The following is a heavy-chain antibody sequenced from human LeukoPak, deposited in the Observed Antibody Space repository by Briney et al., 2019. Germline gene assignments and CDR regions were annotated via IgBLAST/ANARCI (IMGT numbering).Heavy chain of an antibody. Sequence: LRLSCAASGFRLSDYYMSWIRQAPGKGLEWIGYIYYSGSTYYNPSLKSRVTISVDTSKNQFSLKLSSVTAADTAVYYCASIPGFTFSSGYYYWGQGTLVTVSS. CDR3: ASIPGFTFSSGYYY. D-gene: IGHD3-22*01. J-gene: IGHJ4*02. V-gene: IGHV4-31*02. CDR2: IYYSGST. CDR1: GFRLSDYY.